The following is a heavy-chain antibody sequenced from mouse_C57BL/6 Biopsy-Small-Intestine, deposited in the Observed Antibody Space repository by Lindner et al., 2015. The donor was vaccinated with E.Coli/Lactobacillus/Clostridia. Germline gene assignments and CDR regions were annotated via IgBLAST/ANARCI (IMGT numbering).Heavy chain of an antibody. CDR2: LIPFSGTP. CDR1: GGSFSTYA. J-gene: IGHJ1*01. D-gene: IGHD1-1*02. Sequence: SVKVSCKASGGSFSTYAMIWVRQAPGQGLEWMGGLIPFSGTPKYAQKFQGRVTIIADEATNTAYMELSSLRSDDTAVYFCARGLRHCFGGSCPRSTRGNFYAMDVWGQGITVSVSS. CDR3: ARGLRHCFGGSCPRSTRGNFYAMDV. V-gene: IGHV1-4*01.